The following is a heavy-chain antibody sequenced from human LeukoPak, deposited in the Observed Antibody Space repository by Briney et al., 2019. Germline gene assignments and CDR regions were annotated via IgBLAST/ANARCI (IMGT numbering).Heavy chain of an antibody. CDR1: GFTFSSYA. D-gene: IGHD4-11*01. CDR3: AKGNSNTYPLYYYYMDV. J-gene: IGHJ6*03. V-gene: IGHV3-23*01. CDR2: ISGSGGST. Sequence: PGGSLRLSCAASGFTFSSYAMSWVRQAPGKGLEWVSAISGSGGSTYYADSVKGRFTISRDNSKNTLYLQMNSLRAEDTAIYYCAKGNSNTYPLYYYYMDVWGKGTTVTVSS.